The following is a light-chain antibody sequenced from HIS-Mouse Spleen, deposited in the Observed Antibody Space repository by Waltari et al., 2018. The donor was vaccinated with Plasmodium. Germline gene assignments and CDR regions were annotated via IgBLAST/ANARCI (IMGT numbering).Light chain of an antibody. CDR3: SSYTSSSTLV. CDR2: DVS. J-gene: IGLJ2*01. V-gene: IGLV2-14*03. CDR1: SSDVGGYNY. Sequence: QSALTQPASVSGSPGQSITISCTGTSSDVGGYNYVSWYQQHPGKAPKLMIYDVSNRPPGVSNRFSVSKSGNTASLTISGLQAEDEADYYCSSYTSSSTLVFGGGTKLTVL.